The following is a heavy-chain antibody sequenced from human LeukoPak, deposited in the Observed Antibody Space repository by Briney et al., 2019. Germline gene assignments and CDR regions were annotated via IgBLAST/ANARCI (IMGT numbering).Heavy chain of an antibody. CDR1: GGTFSSYA. CDR2: IIPIFGTA. Sequence: GASVKVSCKASGGTFSSYAISWVRQAPGQGLEWMGGIIPIFGTANYAQKFQGRVTITADKSTSTAYMELSSLRSEDTAVYYCTAGLGRTNDDSWGQGILVTVSS. V-gene: IGHV1-69*06. D-gene: IGHD3-16*01. CDR3: TAGLGRTNDDS. J-gene: IGHJ4*02.